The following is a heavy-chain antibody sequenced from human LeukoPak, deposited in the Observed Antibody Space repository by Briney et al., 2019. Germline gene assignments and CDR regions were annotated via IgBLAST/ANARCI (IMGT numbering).Heavy chain of an antibody. Sequence: SETLSLTCTVSAGSISSSSYYWGWLRQPPGKGLEWNGSIYYSGSTYYNPSLKSRVIRSVDTSKNQSSLKLSSVTAADTAVYYCARRSIYGSGSYYTRAFDIWGQGTMVTVSS. J-gene: IGHJ3*02. CDR3: ARRSIYGSGSYYTRAFDI. CDR2: IYYSGST. CDR1: AGSISSSSYY. V-gene: IGHV4-39*01. D-gene: IGHD3-10*01.